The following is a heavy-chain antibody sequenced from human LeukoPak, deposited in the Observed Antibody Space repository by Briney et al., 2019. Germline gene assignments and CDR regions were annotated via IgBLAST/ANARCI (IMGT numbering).Heavy chain of an antibody. V-gene: IGHV3-66*01. D-gene: IGHD1-26*01. CDR1: GFTFSSYW. CDR3: AGYGGSYPYYMDV. J-gene: IGHJ6*03. CDR2: MYTLGNT. Sequence: PGGSLRLSCAVSGFTFSSYWMSWVRQAPGKGLEWVSVMYTLGNTNYADSVRGRFTISRDNSKNTLYLQMYSLRAEDTAVYYCAGYGGSYPYYMDVWGKGTTVTISS.